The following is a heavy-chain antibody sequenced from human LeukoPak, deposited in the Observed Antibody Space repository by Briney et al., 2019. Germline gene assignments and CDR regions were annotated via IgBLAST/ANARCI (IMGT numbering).Heavy chain of an antibody. CDR2: IWNDGSDK. V-gene: IGHV3-33*06. J-gene: IGHJ5*01. CDR3: VKAVGYDYGSWFDS. Sequence: GGSLRLSCATSGFTFSHYAMHWVRQAPGKGLEWVAVIWNDGSDKYYGDSVKGRFTISRDNSKKTVYLQMSSLRVEDTAVYYCVKAVGYDYGSWFDSWGQGTLVTVSS. D-gene: IGHD5-12*01. CDR1: GFTFSHYA.